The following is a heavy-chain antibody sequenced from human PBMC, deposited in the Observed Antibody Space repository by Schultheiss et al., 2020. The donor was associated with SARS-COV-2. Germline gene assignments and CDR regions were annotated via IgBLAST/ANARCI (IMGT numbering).Heavy chain of an antibody. CDR2: IYYSGNT. CDR1: GGSFSDYY. V-gene: IGHV4-34*11. Sequence: GSLRLSCAVYGGSFSDYYWNWIRQAPGKGLEWIGYIYYSGNTNYNPSLKSRVTISVDTSKTQFSLNLRSVTAADTAVYYCARKRVGLGSWDNWFDPWGQGTQVTVSS. CDR3: ARKRVGLGSWDNWFDP. J-gene: IGHJ5*02. D-gene: IGHD6-13*01.